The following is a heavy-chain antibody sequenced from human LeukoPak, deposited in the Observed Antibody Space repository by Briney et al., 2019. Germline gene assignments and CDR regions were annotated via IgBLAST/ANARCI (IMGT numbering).Heavy chain of an antibody. V-gene: IGHV1-2*02. D-gene: IGHD2-8*01. CDR3: ARGHCTIGTCDVFYFDY. CDR1: GYTFTDYF. CDR2: MNANSGGA. Sequence: ASVKVSCKASGYTFTDYFMHWVRQAPGQGLEWMGWMNANSGGANYAQKFQGRVTMTRDTSTSTAYMELSRLRSDDSAMYYCARGHCTIGTCDVFYFDYWARESWSPSPQ. J-gene: IGHJ4*02.